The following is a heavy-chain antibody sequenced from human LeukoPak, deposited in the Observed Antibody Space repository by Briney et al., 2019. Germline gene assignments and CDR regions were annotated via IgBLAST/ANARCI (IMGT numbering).Heavy chain of an antibody. V-gene: IGHV3-23*01. Sequence: GGSLRLSCAASGFTFSGFVLTWVRQAPGKGLEWVSSIGSDYKTHYSESVKGRFAISRDNSKSTLFLQMNSLRAEDTALYYCAKDLHYYVDMDVWGQGTAATVSS. D-gene: IGHD3-10*02. J-gene: IGHJ6*02. CDR1: GFTFSGFV. CDR3: AKDLHYYVDMDV. CDR2: IGSDYKT.